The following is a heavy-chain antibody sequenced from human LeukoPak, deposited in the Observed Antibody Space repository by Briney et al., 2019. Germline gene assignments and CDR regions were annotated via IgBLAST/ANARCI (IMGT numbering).Heavy chain of an antibody. CDR2: IYYSGST. D-gene: IGHD3-10*01. CDR3: AREPIYGSGSYYRAFDI. J-gene: IGHJ3*02. CDR1: GGSISSYY. V-gene: IGHV4-59*01. Sequence: SETLSLTGTVSGGSISSYYWSWIRQPPGKGLEWIGYIYYSGSTNYNPSLKSRVTISVDTSKNQFSLKLSSVTAADTAVYYCAREPIYGSGSYYRAFDIWGQGTMVTVSS.